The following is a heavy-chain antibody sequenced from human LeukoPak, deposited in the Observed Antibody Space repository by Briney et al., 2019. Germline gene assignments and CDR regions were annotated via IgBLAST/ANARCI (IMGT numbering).Heavy chain of an antibody. CDR1: GFTFSSYS. D-gene: IGHD2-8*02. CDR2: ISSSSSTI. CDR3: ARDGPGGLGIFDY. V-gene: IGHV3-48*01. J-gene: IGHJ4*02. Sequence: GGSLRLSCPDSGFTFSSYSMNWVRQAPGKGLEWVSYISSSSSTIYYADSVKGRFTISRDNAKNSLYLQMNSLRAEDTAVYYCARDGPGGLGIFDYWGQGTLVTVSS.